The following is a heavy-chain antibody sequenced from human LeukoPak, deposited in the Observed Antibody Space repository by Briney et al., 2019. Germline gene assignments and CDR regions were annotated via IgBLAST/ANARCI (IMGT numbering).Heavy chain of an antibody. CDR1: GFTFSSYD. J-gene: IGHJ4*02. CDR3: ARGGIAARFAY. Sequence: PGGSLRLSCAASGFTFSSYDMHWVRQATGKGLEWISAIDTAGNTFYPGSVRGRFTISRENDKNSLYLQMNNVRAGDTAVYYCARGGIAARFAYWGQGTLVTVSS. CDR2: IDTAGNT. D-gene: IGHD6-6*01. V-gene: IGHV3-13*04.